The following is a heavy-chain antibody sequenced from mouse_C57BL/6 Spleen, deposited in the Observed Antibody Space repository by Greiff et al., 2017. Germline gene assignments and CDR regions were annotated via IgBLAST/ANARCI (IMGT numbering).Heavy chain of an antibody. CDR3: ARLTNWDNYFDY. Sequence: EVQVVESGGDLVKPGGSLKLSCAASGFTFSSYGMSWVRQTPDKRLEWVATISSGGSYTYYPDSVKGRFTISRDNAKNTLYLQMSSLKSEDTAMYYCARLTNWDNYFDYWGQGTTLTVSS. J-gene: IGHJ2*01. V-gene: IGHV5-6*01. CDR2: ISSGGSYT. D-gene: IGHD4-1*01. CDR1: GFTFSSYG.